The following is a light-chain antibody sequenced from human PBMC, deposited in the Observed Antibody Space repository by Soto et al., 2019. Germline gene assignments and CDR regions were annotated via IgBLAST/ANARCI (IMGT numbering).Light chain of an antibody. CDR2: DAS. CDR3: QQRNNWPWT. Sequence: EIVLTQSPATLSLSPGDRATLSCGASQSVTNNYLAWYQQKPGLAPRLLIYDASYRANGIPDRFSGSGSGTDFTLTISRLEPEDFAVYYCQQRNNWPWTFGQGTKVDI. V-gene: IGKV3D-20*02. CDR1: QSVTNNY. J-gene: IGKJ1*01.